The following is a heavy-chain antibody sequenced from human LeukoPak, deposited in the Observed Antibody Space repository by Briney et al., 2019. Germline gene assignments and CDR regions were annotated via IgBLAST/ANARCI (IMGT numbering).Heavy chain of an antibody. CDR2: IIPMYGTT. V-gene: IGHV1-69*05. CDR1: GGTFANYD. J-gene: IGHJ3*01. D-gene: IGHD3-22*01. CDR3: ARDRDSSVGGTFDV. Sequence: SVKVSCKASGGTFANYDINWVRQAPGQGLAWMGGIIPMYGTTHYAQKFQGRVTITTDESTNTAYMELSSLRYGDTAVYYCARDRDSSVGGTFDVWGQGTLVIVSS.